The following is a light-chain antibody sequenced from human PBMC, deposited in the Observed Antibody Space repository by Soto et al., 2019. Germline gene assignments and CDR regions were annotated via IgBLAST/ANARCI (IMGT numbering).Light chain of an antibody. Sequence: EIVMTQSPATLSVSPGERATLSCRASQSVISYLAWYQQKPGQAPRLLIYGASTRATGIPARFSGSGSGTEFTLTISSLQSEDFAVYYCQQYNKWPSITFGQGTRLEIK. V-gene: IGKV3-15*01. CDR2: GAS. CDR1: QSVISY. CDR3: QQYNKWPSIT. J-gene: IGKJ5*01.